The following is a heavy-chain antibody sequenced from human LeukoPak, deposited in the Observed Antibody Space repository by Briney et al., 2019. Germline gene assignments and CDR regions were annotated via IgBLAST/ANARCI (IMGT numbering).Heavy chain of an antibody. J-gene: IGHJ5*02. V-gene: IGHV4-34*01. CDR1: GGSFSGCY. D-gene: IGHD3-22*01. CDR3: ARVSRNYYDSSGYYYANWFDP. CDR2: INHSGST. Sequence: SETLSLTCAVYGGSFSGCYWSWIHQPPGKGLEWIGEINHSGSTNYNPSLKSRVTISVDTSKNQFSLKLSSVTAADTAVYYCARVSRNYYDSSGYYYANWFDPWGQGTLVTVSS.